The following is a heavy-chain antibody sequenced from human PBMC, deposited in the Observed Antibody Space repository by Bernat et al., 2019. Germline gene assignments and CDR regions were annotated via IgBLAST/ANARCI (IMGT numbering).Heavy chain of an antibody. D-gene: IGHD1-1*01. CDR3: TTPTATLDY. Sequence: EVQLVESGGGLVQPGGSLKLSCAASGFTFSGSAMYWVRQASGKGLEWVGRIRSKANSYATAYAASVKGRFTISRDDSKNTAYLQMNSLKTEDTAVYYCTTPTATLDYWGQGTLVTVSS. J-gene: IGHJ4*02. CDR1: GFTFSGSA. CDR2: IRSKANSYAT. V-gene: IGHV3-73*01.